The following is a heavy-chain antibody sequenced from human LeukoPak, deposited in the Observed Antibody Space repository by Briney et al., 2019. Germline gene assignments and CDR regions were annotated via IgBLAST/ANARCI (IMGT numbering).Heavy chain of an antibody. Sequence: PSETLSLTCTVSGGSIISGDYYWTWIRQHPGKGLEWVSYISSSSSTIYYADSVKGRFTISRDNAKNSLYLQMNSLRAEDTAVYYCARETHYYDSSGSGGVYYYYGMDVWGQGTTVTVSS. J-gene: IGHJ6*02. CDR2: ISSSSSTI. V-gene: IGHV3-11*04. CDR1: GGSIISGDYY. D-gene: IGHD3-22*01. CDR3: ARETHYYDSSGSGGVYYYYGMDV.